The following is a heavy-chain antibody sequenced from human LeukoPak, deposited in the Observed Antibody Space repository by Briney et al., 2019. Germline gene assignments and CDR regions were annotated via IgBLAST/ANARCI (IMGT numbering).Heavy chain of an antibody. CDR1: GGSISSGSYY. V-gene: IGHV4-61*02. J-gene: IGHJ4*02. CDR2: IYTSGST. CDR3: ALTDYYGSGSLDY. Sequence: SETLSLTCTVSGGSISSGSYYWSWIRQPAGKGLEWIGRIYTSGSTNYNPSLKSRVTISVDTSKNQFSLKLSSVTAADTAVYYCALTDYYGSGSLDYWGQGTLVTVSS. D-gene: IGHD3-10*01.